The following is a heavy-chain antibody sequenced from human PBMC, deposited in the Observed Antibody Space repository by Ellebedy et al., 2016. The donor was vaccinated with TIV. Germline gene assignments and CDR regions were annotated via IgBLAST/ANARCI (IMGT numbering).Heavy chain of an antibody. CDR2: ILHDGSEK. V-gene: IGHV3-30*18. J-gene: IGHJ4*02. D-gene: IGHD6-6*01. CDR1: GFTFSYYG. Sequence: GGSLRLSCAASGFTFSYYGIHWVRQAPGKGLEWVALILHDGSEKYYADSVKGRFTISRDNSKNTLYLQMNTLRVDDTAVYYCAKIIDARPDLDYWGQGTLVTVTS. CDR3: AKIIDARPDLDY.